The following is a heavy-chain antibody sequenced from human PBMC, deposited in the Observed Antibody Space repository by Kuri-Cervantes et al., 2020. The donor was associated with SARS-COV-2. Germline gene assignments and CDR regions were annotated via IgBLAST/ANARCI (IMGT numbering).Heavy chain of an antibody. CDR2: VNPSGGST. V-gene: IGHV1-46*03. J-gene: IGHJ4*02. CDR1: GYTFTSYY. CDR3: ARAQLLYTFFDD. Sequence: ASVKVSCKASGYTFTSYYMHWVRQAPGQGLEWMGIVNPSGGSTSYEQKFQGRVTMTRDTSTSTAYMELSSLRSEDTAVYYCARAQLLYTFFDDWGQGTLVTVSS. D-gene: IGHD2-2*02.